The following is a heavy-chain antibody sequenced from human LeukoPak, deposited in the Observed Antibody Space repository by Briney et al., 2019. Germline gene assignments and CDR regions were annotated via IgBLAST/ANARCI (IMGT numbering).Heavy chain of an antibody. Sequence: ASVKVSCKASGYTFSAYHMHWVRQAPGQRPEWMGWINPESGATNYAQKFRGRVTMTRDTSISTAYMDLRSLRSDDTAIYYCATKKKGLDRGDVWGQGTTVTVSS. CDR3: ATKKKGLDRGDV. J-gene: IGHJ6*02. V-gene: IGHV1-2*02. CDR2: INPESGAT. CDR1: GYTFSAYH. D-gene: IGHD6-19*01.